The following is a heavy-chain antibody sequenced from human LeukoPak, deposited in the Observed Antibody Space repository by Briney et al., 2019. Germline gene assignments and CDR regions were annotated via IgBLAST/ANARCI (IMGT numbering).Heavy chain of an antibody. Sequence: ASVKVSCKASGYTFTGYYMHWVRQAPGQGLEWMGRINPNSGGTNYAQKFQGRVTMTRDTSTSTVYMELSSLRSEDTAVYYCAREGRYCSGGSCYPVAAFDIWGQGTMVTVSS. CDR1: GYTFTGYY. CDR3: AREGRYCSGGSCYPVAAFDI. J-gene: IGHJ3*02. V-gene: IGHV1-2*06. D-gene: IGHD2-15*01. CDR2: INPNSGGT.